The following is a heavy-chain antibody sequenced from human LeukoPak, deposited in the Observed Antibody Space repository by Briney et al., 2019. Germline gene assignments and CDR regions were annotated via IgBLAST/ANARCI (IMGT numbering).Heavy chain of an antibody. CDR2: ISGSGGGT. D-gene: IGHD3-10*01. Sequence: GGSLRLSCAASGFTFSTYAMSWVRQAPGNGLEWVSAISGSGGGTYYADSVKGRFTISRDNSKNTLYLQMNSLRAEDTAVYYCAKAGRGGMTGAFDIWGQGTMVTVSS. V-gene: IGHV3-23*01. J-gene: IGHJ3*02. CDR3: AKAGRGGMTGAFDI. CDR1: GFTFSTYA.